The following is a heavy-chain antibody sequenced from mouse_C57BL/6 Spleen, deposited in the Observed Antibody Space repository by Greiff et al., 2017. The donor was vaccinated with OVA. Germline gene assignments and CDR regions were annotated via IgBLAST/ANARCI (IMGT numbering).Heavy chain of an antibody. CDR3: ARDLSSSYYAMDY. CDR2: ISDGGSYT. CDR1: GFTFSSYA. V-gene: IGHV5-4*01. D-gene: IGHD2-3*01. J-gene: IGHJ4*01. Sequence: EVKLVESGGGLVKPGGSLKLSCAASGFTFSSYAMSWVRQTPEKRLEWVATISDGGSYTYYPDNVKGRFTISRDNAKNNLYLQMSHLKSVDTAMYYCARDLSSSYYAMDYWGQGTSVTVSS.